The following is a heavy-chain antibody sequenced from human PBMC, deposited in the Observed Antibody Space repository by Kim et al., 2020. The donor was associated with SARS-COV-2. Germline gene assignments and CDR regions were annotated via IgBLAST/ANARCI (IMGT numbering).Heavy chain of an antibody. V-gene: IGHV4-59*01. CDR1: GGSISTYY. D-gene: IGHD6-13*01. J-gene: IGHJ5*02. CDR2: IYDSGST. CDR3: ARDQRTSGSWISGLFDP. Sequence: SETLSLTCSVSGGSISTYYWSWVRQPPGKGLEWIGYIYDSGSTNYNPSLKSRVTISVDTSKNQFSLKLTSVTAADTAVYYCARDQRTSGSWISGLFDPWGQGTLVTVSS.